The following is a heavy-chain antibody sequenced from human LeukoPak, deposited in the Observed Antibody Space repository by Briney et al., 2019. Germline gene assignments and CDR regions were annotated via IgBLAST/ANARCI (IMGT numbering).Heavy chain of an antibody. D-gene: IGHD3-22*01. CDR1: GDSINSLDL. CDR3: AGLVGRYSSGLYYFYFDY. V-gene: IGHV4-4*02. J-gene: IGHJ4*02. Sequence: SETLSLTCTVSGDSINSLDLWSWVRQPPGKGLEWIGEMYLSGTTHSNPSVKSRVTISIDKSKNQFFLNLSSVTAADTAVYYCAGLVGRYSSGLYYFYFDYWGQGTLVTVSS. CDR2: MYLSGTT.